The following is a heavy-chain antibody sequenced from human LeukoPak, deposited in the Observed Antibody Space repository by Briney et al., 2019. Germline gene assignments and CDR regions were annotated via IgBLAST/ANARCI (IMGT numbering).Heavy chain of an antibody. J-gene: IGHJ4*02. V-gene: IGHV4-39*07. D-gene: IGHD3-22*01. CDR2: ISYSGII. CDR3: AREHYYDSTAYLH. Sequence: SETLSLTCTVSGGSISSSSYYWGWIRQPPGQGLEWIGEISYSGIINYNPSLKSRVSISVDTSKNQFFLELSSVTAADTAIYYCAREHYYDSTAYLHWGQGTLVTVSS. CDR1: GGSISSSSYY.